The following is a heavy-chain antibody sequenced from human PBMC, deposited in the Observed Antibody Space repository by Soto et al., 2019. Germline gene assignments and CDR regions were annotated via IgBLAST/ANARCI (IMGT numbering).Heavy chain of an antibody. D-gene: IGHD1-26*01. CDR2: ISYDGSEK. Sequence: QVQLVESGGGVVQPGRSLRLSCATSGFTFSTFSMYWVRQAPGKGLEWVAHISYDGSEKDYADSVKGRFTISRDNSDNTLFLQMNSLTSEDTGVYYCARGPESGDFWGQGTLVTVPS. CDR3: ARGPESGDF. V-gene: IGHV3-30*04. J-gene: IGHJ4*02. CDR1: GFTFSTFS.